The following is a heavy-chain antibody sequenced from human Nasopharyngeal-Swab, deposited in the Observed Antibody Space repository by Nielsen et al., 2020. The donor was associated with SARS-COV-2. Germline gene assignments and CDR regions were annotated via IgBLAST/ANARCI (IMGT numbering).Heavy chain of an antibody. CDR2: IYSGGST. J-gene: IGHJ4*02. V-gene: IGHV3-53*05. D-gene: IGHD5-12*01. CDR1: GFTVSSNY. CDR3: VKDRIVATNLFDY. Sequence: GGSLRLSCAASGFTVSSNYMSWVRQAPGKGLEWVSVIYSGGSTYYAASVKGRFTISRDNFRNTLSLQLNSLIPEYTAVYFCVKDRIVATNLFDYWGQVTQFTVSS.